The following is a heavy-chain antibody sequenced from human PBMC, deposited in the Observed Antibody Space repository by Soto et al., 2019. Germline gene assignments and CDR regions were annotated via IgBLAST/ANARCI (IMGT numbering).Heavy chain of an antibody. J-gene: IGHJ6*02. Sequence: SETLSLTCTVSGGSIISGGYCFICIRQHPWKGLEWIGYIYYSGSTYYNPSLKSRVTISVDTSKNQFSLKLSSVTAADTAVYYCARAWTNVDIVAYYGMDVWGQGTTVTVSS. CDR1: GGSIISGGYC. CDR2: IYYSGST. D-gene: IGHD5-12*01. CDR3: ARAWTNVDIVAYYGMDV. V-gene: IGHV4-31*03.